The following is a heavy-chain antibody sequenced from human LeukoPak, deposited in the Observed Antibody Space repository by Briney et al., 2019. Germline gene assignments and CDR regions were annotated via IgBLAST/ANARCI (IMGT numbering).Heavy chain of an antibody. D-gene: IGHD1-1*01. CDR1: GGSISSTSCY. CDR2: IYYSGTT. V-gene: IGHV4-61*05. Sequence: SETLSLTCTVSGGSISSTSCYWSWIRQPPGKGLECIGYIYYSGTTNSHPSLKSRVIISVDTSKNQFSLKLSSVTAADTAVYYCASLPRGTQPPDFFQRWGQGTLVTVSS. J-gene: IGHJ1*01. CDR3: ASLPRGTQPPDFFQR.